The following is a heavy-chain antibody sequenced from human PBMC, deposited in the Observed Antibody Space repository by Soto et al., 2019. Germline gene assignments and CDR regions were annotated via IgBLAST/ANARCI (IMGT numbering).Heavy chain of an antibody. Sequence: GASVKVSCXASGYTFTSYYMHWVRQAPGQGLEWMGIINPSGGSTTYAQKFQGRVTISVDTSKNQFSLNLSSMTAADTSVYYCVRHAACSSIRCFSGYFDLWGRGTLVTVSS. CDR3: VRHAACSSIRCFSGYFDL. CDR1: GYTFTSYY. V-gene: IGHV1-46*01. J-gene: IGHJ2*01. CDR2: INPSGGST. D-gene: IGHD2-15*01.